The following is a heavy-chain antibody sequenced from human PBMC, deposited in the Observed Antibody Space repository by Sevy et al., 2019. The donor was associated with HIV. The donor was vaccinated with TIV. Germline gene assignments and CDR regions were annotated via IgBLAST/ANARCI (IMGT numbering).Heavy chain of an antibody. CDR2: ISGNGGSI. J-gene: IGHJ5*02. D-gene: IGHD6-19*01. CDR3: SKDRQWLPHGAFDP. Sequence: GGSLRLSCAASGFTFSNYAMNWVRQAPGKGLEWVSAISGNGGSIYYADSVKGRFTISRDNTKNTLYLQMNSLRAEDTAVYYCSKDRQWLPHGAFDPWGQGTLVTVS. V-gene: IGHV3-23*01. CDR1: GFTFSNYA.